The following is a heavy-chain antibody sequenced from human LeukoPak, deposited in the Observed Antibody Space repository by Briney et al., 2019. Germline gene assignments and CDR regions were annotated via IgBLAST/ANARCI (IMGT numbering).Heavy chain of an antibody. V-gene: IGHV3-23*01. Sequence: GGSLRLSCAASGFTFSSYAMSWVRQAPGKGLEWVSAISGSGGSTYYADSVKGRFTISRDNSKNTLYLQMNSLRAEDTAVYYCAKTLEGYIVVVVAATVAFDIWGQGTMVTVSS. CDR3: AKTLEGYIVVVVAATVAFDI. J-gene: IGHJ3*02. CDR1: GFTFSSYA. CDR2: ISGSGGST. D-gene: IGHD2-15*01.